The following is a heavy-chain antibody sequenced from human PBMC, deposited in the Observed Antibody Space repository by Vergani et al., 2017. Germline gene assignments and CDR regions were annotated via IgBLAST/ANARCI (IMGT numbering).Heavy chain of an antibody. CDR3: ARGRDMAQLDQ. CDR1: GFTFSSYG. Sequence: QVHLVESGGGVVQPGRSLRLSCATSGFTFSSYGMHWFRQAPGKGLEWVAIIWFDGGKKFYAEAVKGRFTISRDSSKSTLYLQMNSLRAEDTAVYYCARGRDMAQLDQWGRGTLVTVSS. J-gene: IGHJ5*02. V-gene: IGHV3-33*01. D-gene: IGHD5-24*01. CDR2: IWFDGGKK.